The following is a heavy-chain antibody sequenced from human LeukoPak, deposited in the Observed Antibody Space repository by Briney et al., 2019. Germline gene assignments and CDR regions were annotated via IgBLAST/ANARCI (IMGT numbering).Heavy chain of an antibody. J-gene: IGHJ4*02. CDR3: ARLMVRGAITSFDY. CDR2: VSWDGGST. CDR1: GFTFSNYW. V-gene: IGHV3-43D*03. D-gene: IGHD3-10*01. Sequence: GGSLRLSCAASGFTFSNYWMSWVRQAPGKGLEWISLVSWDGGSTYYSDSVKGRFTISRDNSKNSLSLQMNSLRAEDTALYYCARLMVRGAITSFDYWGQGTLVTVSS.